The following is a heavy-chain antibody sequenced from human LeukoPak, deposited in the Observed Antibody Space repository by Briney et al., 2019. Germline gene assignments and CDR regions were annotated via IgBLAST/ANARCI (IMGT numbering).Heavy chain of an antibody. V-gene: IGHV1-18*01. J-gene: IGHJ4*02. CDR2: TSAYNGNT. Sequence: GASVKVSCKASGYSFTNYGISWVRRAPGQGLEWMGWTSAYNGNTNYAQKLQGRVTMTTDTSTSTAYMELRSLRSDDTAVYYCAKDQAGRDFWSGYSPFDYWGQGTLVTVSS. CDR3: AKDQAGRDFWSGYSPFDY. D-gene: IGHD3-3*01. CDR1: GYSFTNYG.